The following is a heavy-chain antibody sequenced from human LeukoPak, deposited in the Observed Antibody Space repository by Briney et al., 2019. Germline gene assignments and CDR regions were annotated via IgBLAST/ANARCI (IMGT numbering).Heavy chain of an antibody. CDR1: GFTFDDYA. V-gene: IGHV3-23*01. CDR3: ARKALGYCTNGVCYFDN. CDR2: ISSSGGTT. Sequence: GGSLRLSCAASGFTFDDYAMRWVRQAPGKGLEWVSVISSSGGTTYYADSVKGRFTISRDNSKNTLYLQMNSLRAEDTAVYYCARKALGYCTNGVCYFDNWGQGTLVTVSS. J-gene: IGHJ4*02. D-gene: IGHD2-8*01.